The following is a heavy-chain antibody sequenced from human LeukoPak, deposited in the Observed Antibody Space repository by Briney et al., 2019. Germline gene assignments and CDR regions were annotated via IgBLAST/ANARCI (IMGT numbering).Heavy chain of an antibody. D-gene: IGHD1-26*01. Sequence: GGSLRLSCAASGFTFSSYAMSWVRQAPGKGLEWVSAISGSGGSTYYADSVKGRFTISRDNSKNTLYLQMNSLRAEDTAVYYCAKAGNSGSYYGSFYWGQGTLVTVSS. J-gene: IGHJ4*02. CDR2: ISGSGGST. CDR1: GFTFSSYA. CDR3: AKAGNSGSYYGSFY. V-gene: IGHV3-23*01.